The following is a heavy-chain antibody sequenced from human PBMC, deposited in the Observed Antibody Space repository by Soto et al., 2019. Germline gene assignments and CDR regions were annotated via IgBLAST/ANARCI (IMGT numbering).Heavy chain of an antibody. CDR2: IRSDGRNK. CDR3: ADTRMTTVPEIEY. CDR1: GFTLSSYG. Sequence: GGSLRLSCAASGFTLSSYGMHWVRQAPATELVWVAVIRSDGRNKYYAESVKGRFTISRDNSKNTLYLQMNSLIAEDTAVYYCADTRMTTVPEIEYWCQGTLVTVSS. D-gene: IGHD4-17*01. J-gene: IGHJ4*02. V-gene: IGHV3-30*02.